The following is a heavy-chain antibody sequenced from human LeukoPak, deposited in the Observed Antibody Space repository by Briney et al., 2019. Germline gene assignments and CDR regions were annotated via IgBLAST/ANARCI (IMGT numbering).Heavy chain of an antibody. D-gene: IGHD2-15*01. CDR3: ARGALDAATPFDS. V-gene: IGHV3-21*01. CDR2: ISSSSSYI. CDR1: GFTLSSYE. Sequence: PGGSLRLSCAASGFTLSSYEMNWVRQAPGKGLEWVSSISSSSSYIYYADSLKGRSTISRDNAKKSVYLQMNSLRAEDTAVYYCARGALDAATPFDSWGQGTLVTVSS. J-gene: IGHJ5*01.